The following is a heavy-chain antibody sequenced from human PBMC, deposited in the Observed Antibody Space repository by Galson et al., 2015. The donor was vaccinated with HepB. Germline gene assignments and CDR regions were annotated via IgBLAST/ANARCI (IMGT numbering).Heavy chain of an antibody. J-gene: IGHJ4*02. CDR3: ARDFTYYDILTGYIGAGYFDY. CDR1: GFTFSSYW. CDR2: IKQDGSEK. V-gene: IGHV3-7*01. Sequence: SLRLSCAASGFTFSSYWMSWVRQAPGKGLEWVANIKQDGSEKYYVDSVKGRFTISRDNAKNSLYLQMNSLGAEDTAVYYCARDFTYYDILTGYIGAGYFDYWGQGTLVTVSS. D-gene: IGHD3-9*01.